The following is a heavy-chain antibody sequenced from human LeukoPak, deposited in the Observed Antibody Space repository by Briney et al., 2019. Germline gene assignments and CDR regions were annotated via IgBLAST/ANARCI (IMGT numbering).Heavy chain of an antibody. CDR2: IYYSGST. J-gene: IGHJ5*02. D-gene: IGHD5-12*01. V-gene: IGHV4-31*03. CDR1: GGSISRGGYY. Sequence: SETLSLTCTVSGGSISRGGYYRSWIRQHPGKGLEWIGYIYYSGSTYYNPSLKSRVTISVDTSKNQFSLKLSSVTAADTAVYYCARDLASNWFDPWGQGTLVTVSS. CDR3: ARDLASNWFDP.